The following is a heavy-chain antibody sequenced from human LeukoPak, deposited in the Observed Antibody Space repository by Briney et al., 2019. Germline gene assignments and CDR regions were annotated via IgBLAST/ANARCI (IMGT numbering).Heavy chain of an antibody. CDR1: GGSISSGGYY. D-gene: IGHD4-23*01. Sequence: SQTLSLTCTVSGGSISSGGYYWGWIRQHPGKGLEWIGYIYYSGSTYYNPSLKSRVTISVDTSKNQFSLKLISVTAADTAVYYCAGDPYGGNANFDYWGQGTLVTVSS. CDR3: AGDPYGGNANFDY. V-gene: IGHV4-31*03. CDR2: IYYSGST. J-gene: IGHJ4*02.